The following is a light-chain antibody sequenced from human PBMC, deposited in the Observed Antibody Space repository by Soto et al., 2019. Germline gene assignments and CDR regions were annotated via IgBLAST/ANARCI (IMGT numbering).Light chain of an antibody. CDR2: RAS. V-gene: IGKV3-15*01. CDR3: QQYGSSPIT. J-gene: IGKJ5*01. CDR1: QSVSNN. Sequence: EIVVTQSPATLSVSPGESATLSCRASQSVSNNLAWYQQRPGQAPTLLIYRASERATGVPDRFSGSGSGTEFTLTISSLQSEDFVVYYCQQYGSSPITLGQGTRLEIK.